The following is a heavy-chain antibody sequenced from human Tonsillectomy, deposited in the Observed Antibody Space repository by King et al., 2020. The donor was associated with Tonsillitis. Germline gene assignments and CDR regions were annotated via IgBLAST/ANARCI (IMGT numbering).Heavy chain of an antibody. D-gene: IGHD2-21*01. CDR1: GGSISIGAYS. CDR2: IYYSGST. J-gene: IGHJ4*02. V-gene: IGHV4-30-4*07. Sequence: QLQESGPGLVKPSQTLSLTCAVSGGSISIGAYSWSWIRQPPGKGLEWIGYIYYSGSTYYNTSLKSRVTISVDTSKNQFSLKLSSVTAADTAVYYCAGTRGGEGMFDYWGQGTLVTVSS. CDR3: AGTRGGEGMFDY.